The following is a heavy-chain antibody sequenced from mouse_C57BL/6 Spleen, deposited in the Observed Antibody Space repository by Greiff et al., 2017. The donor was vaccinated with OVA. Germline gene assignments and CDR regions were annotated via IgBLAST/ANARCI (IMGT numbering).Heavy chain of an antibody. J-gene: IGHJ3*01. CDR3: ARYRTGFAY. Sequence: EVQLQQSGPELVKPGASVKISCKASGYTFTDYYMNWVKQSHGKSLEWIGDINPNNGGTSYNQKFKGKATLTVDKSSSTAYMELRSLTSEDSAVYYCARYRTGFAYWGQGTLVTVSA. CDR1: GYTFTDYY. V-gene: IGHV1-26*01. CDR2: INPNNGGT.